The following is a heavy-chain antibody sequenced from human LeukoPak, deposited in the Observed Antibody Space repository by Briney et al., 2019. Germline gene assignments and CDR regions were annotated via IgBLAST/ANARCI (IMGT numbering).Heavy chain of an antibody. D-gene: IGHD3-22*01. V-gene: IGHV3-74*01. CDR1: GFTFSSYW. CDR3: ARVPSMIVETTYYYYYYGMDV. Sequence: GGSLRLSCAASGFTFSSYWMHWVRQAPGKGLVWVSRINSDGSSTSYADSVKGRFTISRDNAKNTLYLQMSSLRAEDTAVYYCARVPSMIVETTYYYYYYGMDVWGQGTTVTVSS. J-gene: IGHJ6*02. CDR2: INSDGSST.